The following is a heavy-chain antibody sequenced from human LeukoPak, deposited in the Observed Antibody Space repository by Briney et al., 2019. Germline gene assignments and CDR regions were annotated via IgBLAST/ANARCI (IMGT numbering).Heavy chain of an antibody. J-gene: IGHJ4*02. CDR1: GYTFTSYG. V-gene: IGHV1-18*01. CDR2: ISAYNGNT. Sequence: ASVKLSCTASGYTFTSYGISWVRQAPGQGLEWMGWISAYNGNTNYAQTLQGRVTMTTDTSTSTAYMELRSLRSDDTAVYYCAGDRGSQTFDYWGQGTLVTVSS. CDR3: AGDRGSQTFDY. D-gene: IGHD1-26*01.